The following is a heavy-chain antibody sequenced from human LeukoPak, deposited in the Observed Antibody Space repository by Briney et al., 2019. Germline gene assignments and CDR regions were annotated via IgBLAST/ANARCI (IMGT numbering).Heavy chain of an antibody. Sequence: PSETLSLTCTVFGGSISSHYWSWIRQPPGKGLEWIGYIYYSGSTNYNPSLKSRVTISVDTSKNQFSLKLSSVTAADTAVYYCARMDVWFDPWGQGTLVTVSS. CDR3: ARMDVWFDP. J-gene: IGHJ5*02. CDR1: GGSISSHY. CDR2: IYYSGST. V-gene: IGHV4-59*11. D-gene: IGHD3/OR15-3a*01.